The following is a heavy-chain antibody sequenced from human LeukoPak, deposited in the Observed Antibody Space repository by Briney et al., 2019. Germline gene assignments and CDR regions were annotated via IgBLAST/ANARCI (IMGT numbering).Heavy chain of an antibody. CDR2: IYSGGST. Sequence: SGGSLRLSCAASGFTVSSNYMSWVRQAPGKGLEWVSVIYSGGSTYYADSVKGRFTISRDNSKNTLYLQMNSLRAEDTAVYYCARWRSSGWYEYYFDYWDQGTLVTVSS. V-gene: IGHV3-66*01. CDR3: ARWRSSGWYEYYFDY. J-gene: IGHJ4*02. CDR1: GFTVSSNY. D-gene: IGHD6-19*01.